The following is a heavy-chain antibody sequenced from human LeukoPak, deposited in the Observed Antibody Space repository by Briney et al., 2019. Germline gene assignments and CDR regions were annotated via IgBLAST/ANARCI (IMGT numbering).Heavy chain of an antibody. V-gene: IGHV3-21*01. Sequence: GGSLRLSCAASGFTFSSYSMNRVRQAPGKGLEWVSSISSSSSYIYYADSVKGRFTISRDNAKNSLYLQMNSLRAEDTAVYYCARTPHTAMVLTPFDYWGQGTLVTVSS. CDR3: ARTPHTAMVLTPFDY. J-gene: IGHJ4*02. CDR1: GFTFSSYS. D-gene: IGHD5-18*01. CDR2: ISSSSSYI.